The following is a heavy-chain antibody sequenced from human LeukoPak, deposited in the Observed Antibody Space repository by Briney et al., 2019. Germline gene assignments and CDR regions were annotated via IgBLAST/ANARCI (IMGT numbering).Heavy chain of an antibody. CDR2: FGPEDGET. V-gene: IGHV1-24*01. Sequence: ASVKVSCKVSGYTLTELSMHWVRQAPGKGLEWMGGFGPEDGETIYAQKFQGRVTMTEDTSTDTAYMELSSLRSEDTAVYYCATGNGYYYDRSGVYWGQGTLVTVSS. CDR1: GYTLTELS. CDR3: ATGNGYYYDRSGVY. D-gene: IGHD3-22*01. J-gene: IGHJ4*02.